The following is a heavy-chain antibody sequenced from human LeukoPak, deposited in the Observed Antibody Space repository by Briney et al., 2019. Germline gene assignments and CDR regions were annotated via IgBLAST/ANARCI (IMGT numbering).Heavy chain of an antibody. Sequence: PSETLSLTCAVYGGSFSGYYWSWIRQPPGKGLEWLGEINHSGSTNYNPSLKSRVTISVDTSKNQFSLELSSVTAADTAVYYCARGREVGYLKRLDAFDIWGQGTMVTVSS. CDR2: INHSGST. J-gene: IGHJ3*02. V-gene: IGHV4-34*01. D-gene: IGHD3-16*02. CDR3: ARGREVGYLKRLDAFDI. CDR1: GGSFSGYY.